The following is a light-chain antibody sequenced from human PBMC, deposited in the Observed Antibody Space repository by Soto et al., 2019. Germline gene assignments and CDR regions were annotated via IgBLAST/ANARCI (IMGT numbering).Light chain of an antibody. CDR2: DVS. CDR3: CSYAGRDTLYV. V-gene: IGLV2-11*01. Sequence: QSVLTQHRSVSGAPGQSVTISCTGTSTEVGGYNYVSWYQQHPGKVPKLMLYDVSKRPSGVPDRFSGSKSGNTASLTISGLQAEDEADYYCCSYAGRDTLYVFGSGTKSPS. J-gene: IGLJ1*01. CDR1: STEVGGYNY.